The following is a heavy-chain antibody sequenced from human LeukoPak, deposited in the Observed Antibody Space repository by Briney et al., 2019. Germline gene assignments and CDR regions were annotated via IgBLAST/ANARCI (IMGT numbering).Heavy chain of an antibody. V-gene: IGHV5-51*01. CDR2: IYPGDSDT. CDR3: ARLGGWRSSWYYFDY. D-gene: IGHD6-13*01. J-gene: IGHJ4*02. CDR1: GYSFTSYW. Sequence: GESLKISCKGSGYSFTSYWIGWVRQMPGKGLEWMGIIYPGDSDTRYSPSFQGQVTISADKSISTAYLQWSSLKATDTAMYYCARLGGWRSSWYYFDYWGQGTLVTVSS.